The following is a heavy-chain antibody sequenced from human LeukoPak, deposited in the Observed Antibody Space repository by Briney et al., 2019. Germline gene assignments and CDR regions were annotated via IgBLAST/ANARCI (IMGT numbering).Heavy chain of an antibody. CDR3: ARGTYDYVWGSYRYIRSFDY. J-gene: IGHJ4*02. CDR2: INHSGST. V-gene: IGHV4-34*01. Sequence: SETLSLTCAVYGGSFSGYYWSWIRQPPGKGLEWIGEINHSGSTNYNPSLKSRVTISVDTSKNQFSLKLSSVTAADTAVYYCARGTYDYVWGSYRYIRSFDYWGQGTLVTVSS. D-gene: IGHD3-16*02. CDR1: GGSFSGYY.